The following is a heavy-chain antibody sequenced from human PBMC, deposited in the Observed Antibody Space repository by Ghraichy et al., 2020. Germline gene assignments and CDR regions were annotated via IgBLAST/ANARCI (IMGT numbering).Heavy chain of an antibody. D-gene: IGHD6-19*01. V-gene: IGHV6-1*01. CDR1: GDSVSSNSAA. J-gene: IGHJ4*02. CDR3: ARHAGAWYLEY. CDR2: TYYRSKWYS. Sequence: SETLSLTCALSGDSVSSNSAAWNWLRQSPSGGLEWLGRTYYRSKWYSDYAQSVRGRISISPDTSKNQFSLHLNSVTPEDTAVYYCARHAGAWYLEYWGQGTLVTVSS.